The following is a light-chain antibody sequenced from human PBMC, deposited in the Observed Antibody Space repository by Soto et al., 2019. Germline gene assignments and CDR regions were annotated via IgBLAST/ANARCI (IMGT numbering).Light chain of an antibody. Sequence: EIMLTQSPGTLSLSPGERATLSCRASQSVSNNYLAWYQQKPGQAPRLLIYGASNRATGIPARFSGSGYGTDFTLTISSLEPEDFAVYYCQQRSNWPTFGQGTRLEIK. CDR1: QSVSNNY. CDR2: GAS. V-gene: IGKV3-11*01. CDR3: QQRSNWPT. J-gene: IGKJ5*01.